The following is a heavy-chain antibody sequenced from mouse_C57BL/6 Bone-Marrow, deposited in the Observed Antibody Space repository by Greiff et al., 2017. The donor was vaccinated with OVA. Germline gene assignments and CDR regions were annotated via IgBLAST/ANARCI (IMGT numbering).Heavy chain of an antibody. V-gene: IGHV1-82*01. CDR3: ARSHYYGISYNYFDY. D-gene: IGHD1-1*01. CDR1: GYAFSSSW. Sequence: QVQLKQSGPELVKPGAPVKISCKASGYAFSSSWMNWVKQRPGKGLEWIGRIYPGDGDTNYNGKFKGKATLNADKSSSTAYMQLSILTSEDSAVYFCARSHYYGISYNYFDYWGQGTTLTVSS. J-gene: IGHJ2*01. CDR2: IYPGDGDT.